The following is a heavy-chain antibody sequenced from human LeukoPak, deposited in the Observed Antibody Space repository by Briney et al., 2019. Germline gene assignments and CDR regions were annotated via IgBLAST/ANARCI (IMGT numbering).Heavy chain of an antibody. J-gene: IGHJ6*02. CDR3: ARGGGLDV. CDR2: INHNGNVN. V-gene: IGHV3-7*03. Sequence: GGSLRPSCAASGFTFSSYWMNWARQAPGKGLEWVASINHNGNVNYYVDSVKGRFTISRDNAKNSLYLQMSNLRAEDTAVYFCARGGGLDVWGQGATVTVSS. D-gene: IGHD3-16*01. CDR1: GFTFSSYW.